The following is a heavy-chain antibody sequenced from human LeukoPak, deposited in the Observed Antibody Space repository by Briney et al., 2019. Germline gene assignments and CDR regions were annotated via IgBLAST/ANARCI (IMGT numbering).Heavy chain of an antibody. J-gene: IGHJ4*02. V-gene: IGHV4-34*01. D-gene: IGHD3-10*01. Sequence: SETLSLTCAVYGGSFSGYYWSWIRQPPGKGLEWIGEINHSGSTNYNPSLKSRVTISVDTSKNQFSLKLSSVTAADTAVYYCARAPRLPYYGSGSYYRVYFDYWGQGTLVTVSS. CDR1: GGSFSGYY. CDR3: ARAPRLPYYGSGSYYRVYFDY. CDR2: INHSGST.